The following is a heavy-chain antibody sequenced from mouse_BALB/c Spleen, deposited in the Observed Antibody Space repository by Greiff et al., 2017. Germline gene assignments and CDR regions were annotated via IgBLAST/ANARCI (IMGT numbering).Heavy chain of an antibody. Sequence: EVMLVESGGDLVKPGGSLKLSCAASGFTFSSYGMSWVRQTPDKRLEWVATISSGGSYTYYPDSVKGRFTISRDNAKNTLYLQMSSLKSEDTAMYYCASYYCNYWYFDVWGAGTTVTVSS. D-gene: IGHD2-1*01. CDR1: GFTFSSYG. V-gene: IGHV5-6*01. CDR2: ISSGGSYT. J-gene: IGHJ1*01. CDR3: ASYYCNYWYFDV.